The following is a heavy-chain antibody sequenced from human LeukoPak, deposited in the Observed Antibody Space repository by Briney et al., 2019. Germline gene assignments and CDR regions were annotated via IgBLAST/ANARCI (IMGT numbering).Heavy chain of an antibody. CDR1: GFTFSNYA. D-gene: IGHD3-10*01. CDR2: ISYDGSNE. CDR3: AKDKSAYLIDY. J-gene: IGHJ4*02. Sequence: GRSLTLSCAASGFTFSNYAIHWVRQAPGKGLEWVAIISYDGSNEKYADSVKGRFTISRDNSKNTLYLQMNSLRAEDTAVYYCAKDKSAYLIDYWGQGTLVTVSS. V-gene: IGHV3-30*04.